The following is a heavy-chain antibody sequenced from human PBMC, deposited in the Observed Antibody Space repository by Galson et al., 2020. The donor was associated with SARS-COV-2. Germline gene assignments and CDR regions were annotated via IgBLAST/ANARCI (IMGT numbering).Heavy chain of an antibody. J-gene: IGHJ4*02. CDR2: IKKDGSDK. CDR3: ARWLESSGWSLDY. D-gene: IGHD6-19*01. CDR1: GFTFVGYW. Sequence: SCAASGFTFVGYWMSWVRQAPGKGLEWVANIKKDGSDKYYVDSVKGRFTISRDNAKNSLYLQMNSLRAEDTAVYYCARWLESSGWSLDYWGQGTLVTVSS. V-gene: IGHV3-7*05.